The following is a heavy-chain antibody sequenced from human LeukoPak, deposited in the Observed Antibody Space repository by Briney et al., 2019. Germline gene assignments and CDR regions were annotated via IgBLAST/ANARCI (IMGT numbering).Heavy chain of an antibody. CDR1: GFTFSSYS. CDR2: ISSSSSTI. CDR3: AKDRDCSSTSCYGGNY. J-gene: IGHJ4*02. Sequence: PGGSLRLSCAVSGFTFSSYSMNWVRQAPGKGLEWVSSISSSSSTIYYAASVKGRFTISRDNAKNSLYLQMNSLRAEDTAVYYCAKDRDCSSTSCYGGNYWGQGTLVTVSS. D-gene: IGHD2-2*01. V-gene: IGHV3-48*01.